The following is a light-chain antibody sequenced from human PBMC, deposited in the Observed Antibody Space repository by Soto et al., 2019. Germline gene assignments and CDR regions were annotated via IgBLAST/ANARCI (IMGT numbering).Light chain of an antibody. CDR3: QQYNNCPPWT. V-gene: IGKV3-15*01. CDR1: QSVSSN. CDR2: GAS. Sequence: QSPATLSVSPGERATLSCSASQSVSSNLAWYQQKPGQAPRLLIYGASTRATGIPARFSGSGSGTEFTLTISSLQSEDFAVYYCQQYNNCPPWTFGQGTKVEIK. J-gene: IGKJ1*01.